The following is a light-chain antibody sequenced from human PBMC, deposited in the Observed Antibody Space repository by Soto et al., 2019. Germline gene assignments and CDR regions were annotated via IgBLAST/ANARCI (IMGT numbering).Light chain of an antibody. CDR2: AAS. Sequence: DIQMTQSPSSLSASVGDRVTITCRASQSISSYLNWYQQKPGKAPKVLIYAASGLQSGVPSRFSGSGSGTDFTLTISSLQPEDFATYYCQQSYSTLITFGPGTKVDIK. CDR1: QSISSY. V-gene: IGKV1-39*01. CDR3: QQSYSTLIT. J-gene: IGKJ3*01.